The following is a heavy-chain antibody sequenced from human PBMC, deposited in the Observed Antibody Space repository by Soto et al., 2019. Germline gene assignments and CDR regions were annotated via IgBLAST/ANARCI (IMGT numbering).Heavy chain of an antibody. D-gene: IGHD2-8*01. V-gene: IGHV3-74*01. J-gene: IGHJ4*01. CDR3: AIQDCTNDVCLEAAVTVGGALEY. CDR2: ISSEGTTT. CDR1: GLTFSKYW. Sequence: EVQLVESGGGLVQPGKALRLSCAASGLTFSKYWMHWDRQAPGKGPVWVSYISSEGTTTDYADSVKGRFTIARDNATNTRCLQMDRLRVENTAVYYCAIQDCTNDVCLEAAVTVGGALEYCGHGAQVTVSS.